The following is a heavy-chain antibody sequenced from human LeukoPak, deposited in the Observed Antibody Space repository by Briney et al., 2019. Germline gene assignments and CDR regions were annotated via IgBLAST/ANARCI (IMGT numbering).Heavy chain of an antibody. CDR3: ARGGEAATAD. D-gene: IGHD6-13*01. J-gene: IGHJ4*02. CDR2: IYYSGST. V-gene: IGHV4-59*01. CDR1: GGSISTYY. Sequence: SETLSLTCTVSGGSISTYYWTWIRQPPGKGLEWIEYIYYSGSTNYNPSLKSRVTISVDTSKNQFSLKLSSVTAADTAVYYCARGGEAATADWGRGILVTVSS.